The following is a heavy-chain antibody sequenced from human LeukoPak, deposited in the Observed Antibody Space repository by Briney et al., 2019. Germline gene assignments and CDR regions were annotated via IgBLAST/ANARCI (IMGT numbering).Heavy chain of an antibody. CDR2: IYPGDSDT. J-gene: IGHJ4*02. CDR3: ARQPNPDFDY. CDR1: GYSFTSYW. Sequence: GESLNVSCKGSGYSFTSYWIGWVLQMPGKGLEWMGVIYPGDSDTRYSPSFQGQVTISADKSISTAYLQWSSLKASDTAMYYCARQPNPDFDYWGQGTLVTVSS. V-gene: IGHV5-51*01.